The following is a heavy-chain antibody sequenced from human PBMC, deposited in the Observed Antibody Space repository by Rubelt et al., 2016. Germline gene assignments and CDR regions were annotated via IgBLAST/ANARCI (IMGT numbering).Heavy chain of an antibody. CDR3: AKDHDSSSWYFGDAFDI. Sequence: QVQLVESGGGVVQPGRSLRLSCAASGFTFSSYGMHWVRQAPGKGLEWVAVIWYDGSNKYYADSVKGRFTISRDNSKNTLYLQMNSLRAEDTAVYYCAKDHDSSSWYFGDAFDIWGQGTMVTVSS. D-gene: IGHD6-13*01. CDR2: IWYDGSNK. J-gene: IGHJ3*02. V-gene: IGHV3-33*06. CDR1: GFTFSSYG.